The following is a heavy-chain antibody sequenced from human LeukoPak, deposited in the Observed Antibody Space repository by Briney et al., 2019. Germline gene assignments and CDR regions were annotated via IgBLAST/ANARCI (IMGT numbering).Heavy chain of an antibody. CDR3: GSSLGPLTEY. J-gene: IGHJ4*02. V-gene: IGHV3-74*01. CDR1: GFGFSSNW. Sequence: GGSLRLSCAASGFGFSSNWMHWVRQAPGEGLVWVLRINAGGSATSYADSVEGRFTISRDNAKDTLYLQMNSLRVEDTAVHYCGSSLGPLTEYWGQGTLVTVSS. D-gene: IGHD3-10*01. CDR2: INAGGSAT.